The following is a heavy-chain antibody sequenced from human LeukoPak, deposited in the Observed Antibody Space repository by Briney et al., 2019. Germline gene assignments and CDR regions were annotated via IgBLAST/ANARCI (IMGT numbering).Heavy chain of an antibody. CDR3: AKDKLRYCTNGVCYSIDY. V-gene: IGHV3-30*18. CDR2: ISYDGSNK. CDR1: GFTFSDYY. Sequence: GGSLRLSCAASGFTFSDYYMSWIRQAPGKGLEWVAVISYDGSNKYYADSVKGRFTISRDNSKNTLYLQMNSLRAEDTAVYYCAKDKLRYCTNGVCYSIDYWGQGTLVTVSS. D-gene: IGHD2-8*01. J-gene: IGHJ4*02.